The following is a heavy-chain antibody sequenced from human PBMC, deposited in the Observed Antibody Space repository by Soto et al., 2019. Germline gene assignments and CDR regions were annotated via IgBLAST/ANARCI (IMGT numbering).Heavy chain of an antibody. CDR3: ARNLPPGAFDY. J-gene: IGHJ4*02. Sequence: PGGSLRLSCVASGFGFSSYDMHWVRQAPGKGLEWVAFIWNDGSNKFHAESVKGRFTVYRDNSRRRIYLQMNSLRVDDTALYYCARNLPPGAFDYWGQGTQVTVSS. CDR2: IWNDGSNK. CDR1: GFGFSSYD. V-gene: IGHV3-33*01.